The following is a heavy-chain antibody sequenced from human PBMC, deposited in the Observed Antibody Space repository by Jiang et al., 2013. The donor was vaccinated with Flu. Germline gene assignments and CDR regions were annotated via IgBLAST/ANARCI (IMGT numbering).Heavy chain of an antibody. CDR2: IYPGDSNT. J-gene: IGHJ4*02. CDR3: ATAYDYVWGSYRYTPHYFDY. CDR1: GYIFANYW. V-gene: IGHV5-51*01. D-gene: IGHD3-16*02. Sequence: GAEVKKPGESLKISCKGSGYIFANYWVGWVRQMPGKGLQWMGTIYPGDSNTRYSPSFQGQVTISADKSISTAYVQWSSLKASDTAMYYCATAYDYVWGSYRYTPHYFDYWGQGTLVTVSS.